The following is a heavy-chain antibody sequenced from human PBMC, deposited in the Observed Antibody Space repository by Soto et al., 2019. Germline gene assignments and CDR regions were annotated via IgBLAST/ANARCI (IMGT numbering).Heavy chain of an antibody. CDR3: ARGLYYGSGSSPPYGMDV. J-gene: IGHJ6*02. CDR2: ISSSSSYI. V-gene: IGHV3-21*01. Sequence: GGSLRLSCAASGFTFSSYSMNWVRQAPGKGLEWVSSISSSSSYIYYADSVKGRFTISRDNAKNSLHLQMNSLRAEDTAVYYCARGLYYGSGSSPPYGMDVWGQGTTVTVSS. D-gene: IGHD3-10*01. CDR1: GFTFSSYS.